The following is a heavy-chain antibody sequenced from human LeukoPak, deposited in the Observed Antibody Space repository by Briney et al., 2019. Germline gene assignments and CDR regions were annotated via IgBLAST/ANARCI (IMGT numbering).Heavy chain of an antibody. CDR1: GYTFTGYY. V-gene: IGHV1-2*02. CDR3: ARVRYSGSYPVDY. CDR2: INPNSGGT. J-gene: IGHJ4*02. D-gene: IGHD1-26*01. Sequence: ASVMVSCKASGYTFTGYYMHWVRQAPGQGLEWMGWINPNSGGTNYAQKFQGRVTMTRDTSISTAYMELSRLRSDDTAVYYCARVRYSGSYPVDYWGQGTLVTVSS.